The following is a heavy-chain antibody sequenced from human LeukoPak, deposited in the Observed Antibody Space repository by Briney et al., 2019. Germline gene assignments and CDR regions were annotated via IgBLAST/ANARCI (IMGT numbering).Heavy chain of an antibody. Sequence: KAGGSLRLSCAASGFTFSDYYMSWIRQAPGKGLEWVSYISSSDSSIYYADSVKGRFTISRGNTKNSLYLQMNSLRAEDTATYYCARILEGYHYYMDVWGKGTTVTVSS. V-gene: IGHV3-11*04. CDR2: ISSSDSSI. J-gene: IGHJ6*03. CDR3: ARILEGYHYYMDV. CDR1: GFTFSDYY.